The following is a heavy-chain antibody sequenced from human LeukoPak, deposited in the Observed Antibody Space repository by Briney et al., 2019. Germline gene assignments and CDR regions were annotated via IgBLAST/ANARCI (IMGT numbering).Heavy chain of an antibody. D-gene: IGHD2-2*01. Sequence: GGSLRLSCAASGFPFSIYAMSWVRQAPGKGLEWVSVISNSGGSTYYADSVKGRFTISRDNSQNTLYLQMNSLRAEDTAVYYCVSDTVIIPGEIASQVDYWGQGTLVTVSS. CDR3: VSDTVIIPGEIASQVDY. J-gene: IGHJ4*02. CDR1: GFPFSIYA. V-gene: IGHV3-23*01. CDR2: ISNSGGST.